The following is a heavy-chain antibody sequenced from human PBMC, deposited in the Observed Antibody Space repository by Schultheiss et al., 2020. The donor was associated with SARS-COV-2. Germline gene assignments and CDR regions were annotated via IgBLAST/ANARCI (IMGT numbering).Heavy chain of an antibody. D-gene: IGHD3-22*01. Sequence: SETLSLTCAVYGGSFSGYYWSWIRQPPGKGLEWIGEINHSGSTYYNPSLKSRVTISVDTSKNQFSLKLSSVTAADTAVYYCARHSPGGGYAYFDYWGQGTLVTVSS. CDR3: ARHSPGGGYAYFDY. CDR1: GGSFSGYY. CDR2: INHSGST. V-gene: IGHV4-34*01. J-gene: IGHJ4*02.